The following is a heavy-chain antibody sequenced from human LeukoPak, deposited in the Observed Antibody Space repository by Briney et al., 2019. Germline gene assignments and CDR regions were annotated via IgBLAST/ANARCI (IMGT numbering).Heavy chain of an antibody. CDR3: ARHEGNSGYYFDY. D-gene: IGHD4-23*01. CDR2: IYPGDSDA. J-gene: IGHJ4*02. CDR1: GYSFTGYW. Sequence: GESLKISCKGSGYSFTGYWIGWVRQMPGKGLEWMGIIYPGDSDARYSPSFQGQVTISADKSISTAYLQWSSLKASDTAMYYCARHEGNSGYYFDYWGQGTLVTVSS. V-gene: IGHV5-51*01.